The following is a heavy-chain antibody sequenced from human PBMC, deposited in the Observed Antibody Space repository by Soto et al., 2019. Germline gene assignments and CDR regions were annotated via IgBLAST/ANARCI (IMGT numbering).Heavy chain of an antibody. D-gene: IGHD4-4*01. J-gene: IGHJ3*02. CDR2: MNPNSGNT. V-gene: IGHV1-8*01. CDR1: GYTFTSYD. Sequence: QVQLVQSGAEVKKPGASVKVSCKASGYTFTSYDINWVRQATGQGLEWMGWMNPNSGNTGYAQKFQGRVTMTRNTSISTAYMELSSLRSEDTAVYYCATLDHDYSNSGRRADAFDIWGQGTMVTVSS. CDR3: ATLDHDYSNSGRRADAFDI.